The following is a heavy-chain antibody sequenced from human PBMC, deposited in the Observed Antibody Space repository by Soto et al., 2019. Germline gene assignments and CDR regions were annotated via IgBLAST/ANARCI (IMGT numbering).Heavy chain of an antibody. J-gene: IGHJ6*02. D-gene: IGHD3-9*01. CDR3: AKVSILTESYHYYAMDV. CDR1: GFTFSTYA. Sequence: EVQVLESGGGSVQLGGALRLSCVASGFTFSTYAMSWVRQAPGKGLEWVSGIGGLSGGTDYADSVKGRLTISRDTSKNTLYLQMNSLRAEDTAVYFCAKVSILTESYHYYAMDVWGQGTTVTVSS. V-gene: IGHV3-23*01. CDR2: IGGLSGGT.